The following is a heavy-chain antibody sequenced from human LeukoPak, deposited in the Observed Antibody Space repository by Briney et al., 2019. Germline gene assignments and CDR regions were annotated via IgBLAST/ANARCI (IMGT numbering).Heavy chain of an antibody. CDR2: IYYSGSS. D-gene: IGHD3-10*01. V-gene: IGHV4-31*03. J-gene: IGHJ4*02. CDR3: ARVYGAGAYYHLDN. CDR1: GGSINNGGYY. Sequence: SETLSLTCTVSGGSINNGGYYWSWIRQHPGKGLEWIGYIYYSGSSYYNPSLRSRVTISVDTSKNHFSLKLSSVTAADTAVYYCARVYGAGAYYHLDNWGQGTLVTVSS.